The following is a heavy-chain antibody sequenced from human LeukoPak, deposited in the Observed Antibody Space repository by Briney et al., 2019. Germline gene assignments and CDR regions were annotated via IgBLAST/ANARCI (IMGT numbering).Heavy chain of an antibody. CDR1: GFTFDDYA. J-gene: IGHJ3*02. CDR2: ISWNSGSI. CDR3: AKDFGSSGWRAFDI. Sequence: GGSLRLSCAAYGFTFDDYAMHWVRQAPGKGLEWVSGISWNSGSIGYADSVKGRFTISRDDAKNSLYLQMNSLRAEDMALYYCAKDFGSSGWRAFDIWGQGTMDTVSS. V-gene: IGHV3-9*03. D-gene: IGHD6-19*01.